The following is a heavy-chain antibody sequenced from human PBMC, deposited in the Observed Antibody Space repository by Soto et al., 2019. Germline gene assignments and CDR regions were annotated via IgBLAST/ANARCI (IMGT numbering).Heavy chain of an antibody. CDR3: ARDSYVSSGYYSSAEHFQH. Sequence: VASVKVSCKASGYTFTSYYMHWVRQAPGQGLEWMGIINPSGGSTSYAQKFQGRVTMTRDTSTSTVYMELSSLRSEDTAVYYCARDSYVSSGYYSSAEHFQHWGQGTLVTVAS. J-gene: IGHJ1*01. V-gene: IGHV1-46*01. CDR1: GYTFTSYY. CDR2: INPSGGST. D-gene: IGHD3-22*01.